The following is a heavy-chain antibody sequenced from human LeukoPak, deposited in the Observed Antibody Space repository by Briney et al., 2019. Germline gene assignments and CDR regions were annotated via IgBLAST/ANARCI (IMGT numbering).Heavy chain of an antibody. CDR3: ARFIAMVGSIDY. CDR2: IYYSGST. Sequence: PSETLSLTCTVSGGSISSYYWSWIRQPPGKGLEWIGYIYYSGSTNYNPPLKSRVTISVDTSKNQFSLKLSSVTAADTAVYYCARFIAMVGSIDYWGQGTLVTVSS. V-gene: IGHV4-59*12. J-gene: IGHJ4*02. D-gene: IGHD5-18*01. CDR1: GGSISSYY.